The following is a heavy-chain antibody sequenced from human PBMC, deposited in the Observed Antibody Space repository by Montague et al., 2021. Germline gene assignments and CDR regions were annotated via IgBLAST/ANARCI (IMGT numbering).Heavy chain of an antibody. Sequence: SVKVSCKGSGYTFSNYGISWVRQAPGQGLEWMGWINTYNGKTYYAQKLQGRVTMTTDTSTSTAYMELRSLRSDDTALYYCARGKPGNWFDPWGQGTLVTVSS. CDR3: ARGKPGNWFDP. D-gene: IGHD7-27*01. CDR2: INTYNGKT. J-gene: IGHJ5*02. CDR1: GYTFSNYG. V-gene: IGHV1-18*01.